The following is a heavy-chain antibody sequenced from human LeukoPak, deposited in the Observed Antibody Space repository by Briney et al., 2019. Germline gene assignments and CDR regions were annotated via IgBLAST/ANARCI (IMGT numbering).Heavy chain of an antibody. D-gene: IGHD6-13*01. V-gene: IGHV4-39*07. CDR1: GGSISSSSYY. J-gene: IGHJ6*03. CDR3: ARWRGGEQQLAWSDYMDV. CDR2: IYYSGST. Sequence: SETLSLTCTVSGGSISSSSYYWGWIRQPPGKGLEWIGSIYYSGSTYYNPSLKSRVTISVDTSKNQISLKLSSVTAADTAVYYCARWRGGEQQLAWSDYMDVWGKGTTVTVSS.